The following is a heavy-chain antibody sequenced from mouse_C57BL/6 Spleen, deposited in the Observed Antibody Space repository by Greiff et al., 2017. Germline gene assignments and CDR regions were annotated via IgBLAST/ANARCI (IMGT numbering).Heavy chain of an antibody. CDR1: GFTFTDYY. Sequence: VMLVESGAELVRPGASVKLSCKASGFTFTDYYIHWVKQRPGQGLEWIARIYPGSGNTYYNEKFKGKATLTAETSSSTAFMQLSSLTSDAAAVYIYAREGTPVFDYWGKGTTLTVSS. J-gene: IGHJ2*01. V-gene: IGHV1-76*01. CDR3: AREGTPVFDY. CDR2: IYPGSGNT. D-gene: IGHD3-3*01.